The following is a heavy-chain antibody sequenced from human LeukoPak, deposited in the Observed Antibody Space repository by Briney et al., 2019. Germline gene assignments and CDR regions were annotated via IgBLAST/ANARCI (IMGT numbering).Heavy chain of an antibody. CDR2: IKQDGSEK. J-gene: IGHJ4*02. CDR3: VKVAKYYYGSETYYFFEH. CDR1: GFTFSSYW. Sequence: GGSLRLSCAASGFTFSSYWMSWVRQAPGKGLGWVANIKQDGSEKYYVDSVKGRFTISRDNAKNSLDLQMNSLRVEDTGIYYCVKVAKYYYGSETYYFFEHWGQGTPVTASS. V-gene: IGHV3-7*01. D-gene: IGHD3-10*01.